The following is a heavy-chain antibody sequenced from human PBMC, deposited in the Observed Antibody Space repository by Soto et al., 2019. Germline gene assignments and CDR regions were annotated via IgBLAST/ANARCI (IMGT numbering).Heavy chain of an antibody. D-gene: IGHD3-3*02. J-gene: IGHJ4*02. CDR2: ISLSGSTI. CDR1: GFASSNYE. V-gene: IGHV3-48*03. CDR3: ARESFSASPNFFDY. Sequence: GGSLRLSCAASGFASSNYEMNWVRQAPGKGLEWVSYISLSGSTIYYADSVKGRFTISRDDAKNSLYLQMDSLRADDTAVYYYARESFSASPNFFDYWGQGTLVTVSS.